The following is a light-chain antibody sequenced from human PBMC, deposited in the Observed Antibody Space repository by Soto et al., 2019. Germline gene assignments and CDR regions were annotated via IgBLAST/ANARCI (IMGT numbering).Light chain of an antibody. CDR3: LQYHTYRT. CDR2: DAS. J-gene: IGKJ1*01. Sequence: DIQMTQSPSTLSASVGDRVTITCRASQSISIWLAWYQQKPGKAPKLLIFDASNLESGVPSRFSGSGSGTEFTLTISSLQPDYFATYYCLQYHTYRTLGQGTKVDI. CDR1: QSISIW. V-gene: IGKV1-5*01.